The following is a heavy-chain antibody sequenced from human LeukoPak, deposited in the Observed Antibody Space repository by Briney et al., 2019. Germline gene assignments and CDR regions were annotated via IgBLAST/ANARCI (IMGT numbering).Heavy chain of an antibody. CDR2: INHSGST. D-gene: IGHD6-19*01. CDR1: GGSFSGYY. J-gene: IGHJ4*02. CDR3: AIFIAVAGTRHFDY. V-gene: IGHV4-34*01. Sequence: SETLSLTCAVYGGSFSGYYWSWIRQPPGKGLEWIGEINHSGSTNYNPSLKSRVTISVDTSKNQFSLKLSSVTAADTAVYYCAIFIAVAGTRHFDYWGQGTLATVSS.